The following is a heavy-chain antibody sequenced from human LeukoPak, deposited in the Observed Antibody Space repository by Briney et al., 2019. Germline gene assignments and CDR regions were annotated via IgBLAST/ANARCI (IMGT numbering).Heavy chain of an antibody. CDR2: IYTSGST. V-gene: IGHV4-4*07. CDR3: ARERDFWRLNWSDP. Sequence: SETLSLTCTVSGGSISSYYWSWIRQPAGKGLEWIGRIYTSGSTNYNPSLKSRVTMSVDTSKNQFSLKLSSVTAADTAVYYCARERDFWRLNWSDPWGQGTLVTVSS. CDR1: GGSISSYY. J-gene: IGHJ5*02. D-gene: IGHD3-3*01.